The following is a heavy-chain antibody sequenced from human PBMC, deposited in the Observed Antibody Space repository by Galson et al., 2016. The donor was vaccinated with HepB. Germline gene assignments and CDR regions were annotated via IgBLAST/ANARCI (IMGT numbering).Heavy chain of an antibody. V-gene: IGHV3-23*01. D-gene: IGHD6-19*01. CDR3: VKTQGYSTGWYGMDV. Sequence: SLRLSCAASGFIFGNYAMTWVRQAPGEGLEWVSVISGSGDSTYYADSVKGRFTISRDNFKSTLSLQMNSLRAEEPAVYYCVKTQGYSTGWYGMDVWGQGTTVTVSS. CDR2: ISGSGDST. J-gene: IGHJ6*02. CDR1: GFIFGNYA.